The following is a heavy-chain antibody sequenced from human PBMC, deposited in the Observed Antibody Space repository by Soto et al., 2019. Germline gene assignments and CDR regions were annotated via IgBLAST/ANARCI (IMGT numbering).Heavy chain of an antibody. D-gene: IGHD3-22*01. Sequence: SETLSLTCAVSSGSIDNVYWWSWVRQSPGKGLEWIGEISHDGVTNYNPSLKGRVTISVDTSKNQFSLKLSSVTAADTAVYYCARDIRGYYDSSGYWFDPWGQGTLVTVSS. V-gene: IGHV4-4*02. J-gene: IGHJ5*02. CDR3: ARDIRGYYDSSGYWFDP. CDR2: ISHDGVT. CDR1: SGSIDNVYW.